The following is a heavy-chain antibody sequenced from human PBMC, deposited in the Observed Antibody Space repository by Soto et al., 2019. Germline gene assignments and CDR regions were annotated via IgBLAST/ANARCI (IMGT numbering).Heavy chain of an antibody. CDR2: IYHGDFDT. D-gene: IGHD5-18*01. V-gene: IGHV5-51*01. J-gene: IGHJ4*02. CDR3: ARLLGYSYGHKELFDX. Sequence: GESLKISWLGSGYSFNTFWIGWVRQMPGKGLEWMVIIYHGDFDTRYSPSFQGNVTMSVDKSINTAYLQWSSLETSDTAMYFCARLLGYSYGHKELFDXWGQGTPVTVSX. CDR1: GYSFNTFW.